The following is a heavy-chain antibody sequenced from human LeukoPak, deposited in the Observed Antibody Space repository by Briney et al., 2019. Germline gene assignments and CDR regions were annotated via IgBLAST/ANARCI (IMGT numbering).Heavy chain of an antibody. CDR2: IKQDGSEK. CDR1: GSTFSSYW. Sequence: PGGSLRLSCAASGSTFSSYWMSWVRQAPGKGLEWVANIKQDGSEKYYVDSVKGRFTISRDNAKNSLYLQMNSPRAEDTAVYYCARDRTTWGWSGYISDNYYYYYGMDVWGQGTTVTVSS. D-gene: IGHD3-3*01. CDR3: ARDRTTWGWSGYISDNYYYYYGMDV. J-gene: IGHJ6*02. V-gene: IGHV3-7*01.